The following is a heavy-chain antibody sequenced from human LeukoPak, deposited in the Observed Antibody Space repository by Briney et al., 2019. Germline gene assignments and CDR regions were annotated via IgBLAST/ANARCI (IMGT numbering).Heavy chain of an antibody. D-gene: IGHD2-21*02. J-gene: IGHJ1*01. CDR3: AKKAESFGDSVTQH. Sequence: PGGSLRLSCAASGFTFSKFAMSWVRQAPGKGLEWVSVISDSGGSTYYAESVKGRFTISRDNSKNTLYLQMNSLRVDDAAVYYCAKKAESFGDSVTQHWGQGTLVTVSS. CDR2: ISDSGGST. V-gene: IGHV3-23*01. CDR1: GFTFSKFA.